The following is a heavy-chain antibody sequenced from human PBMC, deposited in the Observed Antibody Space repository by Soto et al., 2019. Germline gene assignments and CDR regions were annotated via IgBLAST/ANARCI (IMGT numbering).Heavy chain of an antibody. CDR3: ARLRGDASDI. V-gene: IGHV5-10-1*01. Sequence: GESLKISCKGSGYRLTSYWIIWVRQMPGKGLEWMGRIDPSGSYINYSPSFQGHVTISADKSISTAYLQWSSLKASDTAMYYCARLRGDASDIWGQGTMVTVSS. CDR2: IDPSGSYI. J-gene: IGHJ3*02. D-gene: IGHD4-17*01. CDR1: GYRLTSYW.